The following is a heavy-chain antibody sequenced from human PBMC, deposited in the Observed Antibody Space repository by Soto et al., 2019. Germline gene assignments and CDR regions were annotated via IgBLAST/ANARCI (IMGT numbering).Heavy chain of an antibody. CDR1: GYTFTSYA. CDR2: INAGNGNT. CDR3: ARERYCTNGVCSPLYYYYMDV. J-gene: IGHJ6*03. Sequence: ASVKVSCKASGYTFTSYAMHWVRQAPGQRLEWMGWINAGNGNTKYSQKFQGRVTITRNTSISTAYMELSSLRSEDTAVYYCARERYCTNGVCSPLYYYYMDVWGKGTTVTVSS. D-gene: IGHD2-8*01. V-gene: IGHV1-3*01.